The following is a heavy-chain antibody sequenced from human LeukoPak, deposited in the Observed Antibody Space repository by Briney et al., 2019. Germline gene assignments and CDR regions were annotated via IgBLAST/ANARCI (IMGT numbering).Heavy chain of an antibody. CDR2: INPNSGGT. CDR3: ARGSRSVFLKNWFDP. CDR1: GYTFTGYY. V-gene: IGHV1-2*02. Sequence: ASVKLSCTASGYTFTGYYMHWVRQAPGQGLEWMGWINPNSGGTNYAQKFQGRVTMTRDTSISTAYMELSRLRSDDTAVYYCARGSRSVFLKNWFDPWGQGTLVTVSS. D-gene: IGHD3-10*01. J-gene: IGHJ5*02.